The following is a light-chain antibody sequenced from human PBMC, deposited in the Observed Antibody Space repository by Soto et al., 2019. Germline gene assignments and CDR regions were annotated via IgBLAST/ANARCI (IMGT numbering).Light chain of an antibody. CDR2: AAS. Sequence: DIQMTQSPSSLSASVGDRVTITCRASQGISSYLNWYQQKPGKAPKLLIYAASSLQSGVPSRFSGSGSGTDFTLTISSLQPEDFATYYCQQSYSTLGLTFGGGTKVDIK. CDR3: QQSYSTLGLT. J-gene: IGKJ4*01. CDR1: QGISSY. V-gene: IGKV1-39*01.